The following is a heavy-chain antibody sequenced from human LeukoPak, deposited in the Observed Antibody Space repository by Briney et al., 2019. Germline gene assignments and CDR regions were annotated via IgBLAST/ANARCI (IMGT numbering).Heavy chain of an antibody. CDR2: IGAAGDT. CDR1: GFTFSNFD. D-gene: IGHD6-13*01. V-gene: IGHV3-13*01. Sequence: GGSLRLSCATSGFTFSNFDLHWVRQATGEGLEWVSAIGAAGDTYYPDSVKGRFTISRDNAKNSFYLQMNNLRAGDTAVYYCSRGGAPAGYAYDIWGHGTVVTVSS. J-gene: IGHJ3*02. CDR3: SRGGAPAGYAYDI.